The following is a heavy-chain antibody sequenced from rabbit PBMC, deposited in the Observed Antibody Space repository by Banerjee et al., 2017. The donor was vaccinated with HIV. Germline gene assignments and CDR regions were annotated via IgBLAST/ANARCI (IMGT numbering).Heavy chain of an antibody. J-gene: IGHJ4*01. V-gene: IGHV1S8*01. Sequence: GRFTISSDNAQNTVDLQMNSLTAADTATYFCARGDYSYGFAGYAYLNLWGQGTLVTVS. D-gene: IGHD6-1*01. CDR3: ARGDYSYGFAGYAYLNL.